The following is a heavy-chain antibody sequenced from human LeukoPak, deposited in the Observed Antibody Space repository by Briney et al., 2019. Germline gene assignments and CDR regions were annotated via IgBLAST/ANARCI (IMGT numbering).Heavy chain of an antibody. CDR2: IYYSGST. V-gene: IGHV4-59*01. Sequence: SETLSLTCTVSGGSISSYYWSWIRQPPGKGLEWIGYIYYSGSTNHNPSLKSRVTISVDTSKNQFSLKLSSVTAADTAVYYCARATFGGSYYAFDIWGRGTMVTVSS. CDR3: ARATFGGSYYAFDI. J-gene: IGHJ3*02. D-gene: IGHD1-26*01. CDR1: GGSISSYY.